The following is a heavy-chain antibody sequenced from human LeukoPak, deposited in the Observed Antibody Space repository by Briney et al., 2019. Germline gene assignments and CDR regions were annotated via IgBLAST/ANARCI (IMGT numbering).Heavy chain of an antibody. CDR3: ARGNWNDEGFFDY. V-gene: IGHV3-21*01. CDR2: ISDRSDYI. CDR1: GFTFGTYN. D-gene: IGHD1-1*01. J-gene: IGHJ4*02. Sequence: GGSLRLSCAASGFTFGTYNMNWVRQAPGKGLEWVSSISDRSDYIYYAASLKGRFSISRDNANNSLYLLMNSLRAEDTAIYYCARGNWNDEGFFDYWGQGILVTVSS.